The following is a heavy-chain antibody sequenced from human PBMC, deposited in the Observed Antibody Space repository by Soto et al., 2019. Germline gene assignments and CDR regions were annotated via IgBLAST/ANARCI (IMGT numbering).Heavy chain of an antibody. CDR3: ARPVIGDYYDSSGRDAFDI. D-gene: IGHD3-22*01. CDR2: IYPGDSNT. J-gene: IGHJ3*02. CDR1: GYSFNNYW. V-gene: IGHV5-51*01. Sequence: PGESLKISCKGSGYSFNNYWIAWVRQMPGKGLEWMGIIYPGDSNTRYSPSFQGQVIISANKSITTAYLQWSSLKASDTAMYYCARPVIGDYYDSSGRDAFDIWGQGTMVTVSS.